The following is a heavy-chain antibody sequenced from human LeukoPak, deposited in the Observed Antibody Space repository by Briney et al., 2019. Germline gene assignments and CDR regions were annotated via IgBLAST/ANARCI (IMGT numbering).Heavy chain of an antibody. V-gene: IGHV3-21*04. CDR3: AKDTSGDYYYYMDV. D-gene: IGHD1-1*01. J-gene: IGHJ6*03. CDR1: GFTFNNYS. Sequence: GGSLRLSCSASGFTFNNYSMNWVRQAPGKGLEWVSSISSSSSYIYYADSVKGRFTISRDNAKNSLYLQMNSLRAEDTALYYCAKDTSGDYYYYMDVWGKGTTVTISS. CDR2: ISSSSSYI.